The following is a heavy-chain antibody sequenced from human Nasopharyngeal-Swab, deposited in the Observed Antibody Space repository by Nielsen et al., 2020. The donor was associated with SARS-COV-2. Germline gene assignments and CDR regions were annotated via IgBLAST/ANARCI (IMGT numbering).Heavy chain of an antibody. J-gene: IGHJ6*02. CDR2: ISGSNNYT. CDR3: AREGGRFSSTWYYYSNGMDV. V-gene: IGHV3-21*06. D-gene: IGHD6-13*01. Sequence: WIRQPPGKGLEWVASISGSNNYTYYADPVKGRFTISRDNAKNSLFLQVNSLRAEDTAVYYCAREGGRFSSTWYYYSNGMDVWGQGTTVTSP.